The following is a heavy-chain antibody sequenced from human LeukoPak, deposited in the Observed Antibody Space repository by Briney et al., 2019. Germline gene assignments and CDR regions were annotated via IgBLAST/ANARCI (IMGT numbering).Heavy chain of an antibody. CDR2: INPNSGGT. J-gene: IGHJ5*02. Sequence: GESLKISCKASGYTFTGYYMHWVRQAPGQGLEWMGWINPNSGGTNYAQKFQGRVTMTRDTSISTAYMELSRLRSDDTAVYYCAETYSSGWYWFDPWGQGTLVTVSS. V-gene: IGHV1-2*02. CDR3: AETYSSGWYWFDP. D-gene: IGHD6-19*01. CDR1: GYTFTGYY.